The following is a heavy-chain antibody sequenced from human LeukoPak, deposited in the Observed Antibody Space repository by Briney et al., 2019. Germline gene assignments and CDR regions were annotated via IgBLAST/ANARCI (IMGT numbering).Heavy chain of an antibody. CDR2: IYYSGST. CDR3: ASQDYYDSSGHRG. V-gene: IGHV4-30-4*01. CDR1: GGSISSGDYY. J-gene: IGHJ4*02. Sequence: SQTLSLTCTVSGGSISSGDYYWSWIRQPPGKGLEWIGYIYYSGSTYYNPSLKSRVTISVDASKNQFSLKLSSVTAADTAVYYCASQDYYDSSGHRGWGQGTLVTVSS. D-gene: IGHD3-22*01.